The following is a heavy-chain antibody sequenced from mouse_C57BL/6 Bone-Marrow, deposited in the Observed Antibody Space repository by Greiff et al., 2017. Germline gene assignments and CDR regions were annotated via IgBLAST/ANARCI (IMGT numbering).Heavy chain of an antibody. D-gene: IGHD1-1*01. CDR2: IDPNSGGT. CDR1: GYTFTSYW. CDR3: ARSGSYYYGSSLDY. J-gene: IGHJ2*01. Sequence: QVHVKQSGAELVKPGASVKLSCKASGYTFTSYWMHWVKQRPGRGLEWIGRIDPNSGGTKYNEKFKSKATLTVDKPSSTAYMQLSSLTAEDSAVYYCARSGSYYYGSSLDYWGQGTTLTVSS. V-gene: IGHV1-72*01.